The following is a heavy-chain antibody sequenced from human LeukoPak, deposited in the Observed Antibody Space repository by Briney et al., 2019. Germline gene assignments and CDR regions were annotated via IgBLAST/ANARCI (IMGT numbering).Heavy chain of an antibody. CDR3: ARGYYYDSSGYSNWFDP. CDR2: ISSSGSTI. CDR1: GFTFSSYE. J-gene: IGHJ5*02. V-gene: IGHV3-48*03. Sequence: GGSLRLSCVVSGFTFSSYEMNWVRQAPGKGLEWVSYISSSGSTIYYADPVKGRFTISRDNAKNSLYLQMNSLRAEDTAVYYCARGYYYDSSGYSNWFDPWGQGTLVTVSS. D-gene: IGHD3-22*01.